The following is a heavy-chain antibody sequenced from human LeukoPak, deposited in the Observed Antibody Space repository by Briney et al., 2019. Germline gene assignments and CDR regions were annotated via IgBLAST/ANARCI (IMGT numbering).Heavy chain of an antibody. CDR1: GGSFSGYY. Sequence: PSETLSLTCAVYGGSFSGYYWSWIRQPPGKGLEWIGEINHSGSTNYNPSLKSRVTISVDTSKNQFSLKLSSVTAADTAVYYCARVKVKSFDYWGQGTLVTVSS. D-gene: IGHD2-21*01. CDR2: INHSGST. J-gene: IGHJ4*02. CDR3: ARVKVKSFDY. V-gene: IGHV4-34*01.